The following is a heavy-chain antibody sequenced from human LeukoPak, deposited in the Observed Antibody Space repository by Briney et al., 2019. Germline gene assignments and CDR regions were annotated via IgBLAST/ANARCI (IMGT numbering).Heavy chain of an antibody. D-gene: IGHD1-26*01. Sequence: GGSLRLSCAASGFTFGSFAMSWVRQAPGKGLEWVSGISGTSVTTNYAAAVKGRFIISRDNSKNTVDLQMNGLRAEDTAVYYCAREREGATTHWGQGTLVTVSS. CDR1: GFTFGSFA. CDR2: ISGTSVTT. CDR3: AREREGATTH. V-gene: IGHV3-23*01. J-gene: IGHJ4*02.